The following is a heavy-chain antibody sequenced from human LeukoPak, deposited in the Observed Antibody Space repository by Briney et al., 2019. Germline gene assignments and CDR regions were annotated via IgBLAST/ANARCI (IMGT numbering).Heavy chain of an antibody. CDR3: ARGWYGDYGHDAFDI. CDR2: IKQDGSEK. J-gene: IGHJ3*02. D-gene: IGHD4-17*01. Sequence: PGGSLRLSCAASGFTFSSYWMSWVRQAPGKGLEWVANIKQDGSEKYYVDSVKGRFTISRDNAKNSPYLQMNSLRAEDTAVYYCARGWYGDYGHDAFDIWGQGTMVTVSS. CDR1: GFTFSSYW. V-gene: IGHV3-7*03.